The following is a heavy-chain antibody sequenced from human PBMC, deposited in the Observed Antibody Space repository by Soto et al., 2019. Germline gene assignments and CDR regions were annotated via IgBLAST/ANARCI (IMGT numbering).Heavy chain of an antibody. Sequence: SETLSLTCAVYGGSFSGYYWSWIRQPPGKGLEWSGEINHSGSTNYNPSLKSRVTISVDTSKNQFSLKLSSVTAADTAVYYCARGMSSWYWVRLFDPWGQGTLVTVSS. CDR2: INHSGST. D-gene: IGHD6-13*01. V-gene: IGHV4-34*01. CDR3: ARGMSSWYWVRLFDP. CDR1: GGSFSGYY. J-gene: IGHJ5*02.